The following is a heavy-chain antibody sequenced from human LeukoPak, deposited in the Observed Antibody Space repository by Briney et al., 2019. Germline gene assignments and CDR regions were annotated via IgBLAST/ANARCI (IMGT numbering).Heavy chain of an antibody. CDR2: IYPGDSYT. Sequence: GESVKISCKGSGYSFTSYWIGWVRQMPGKCLEWMGIIYPGDSYTTYSPSFQGQVTISADKSISTAYLQWSSLKASDTAMYYCARQMATKYYFDYWGQGTLVTVSS. CDR1: GYSFTSYW. D-gene: IGHD5-24*01. CDR3: ARQMATKYYFDY. V-gene: IGHV5-51*01. J-gene: IGHJ4*02.